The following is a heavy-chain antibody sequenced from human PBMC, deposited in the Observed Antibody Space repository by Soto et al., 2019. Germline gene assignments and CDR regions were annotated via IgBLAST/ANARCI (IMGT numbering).Heavy chain of an antibody. D-gene: IGHD3-22*01. V-gene: IGHV3-23*01. CDR1: GFTFSSDA. CDR2: ISGSGGST. Sequence: EVQLLESGGGLVQPGGSLRLSCAASGFTFSSDAMSWVRQAPGKGLEWVSAISGSGGSTYYADSVKGRFTISRDNSKNTLYLHMNSLRAEDTAVYYCAKDAVYYYDSSGSRFDPWGQGTLVTVSS. CDR3: AKDAVYYYDSSGSRFDP. J-gene: IGHJ5*02.